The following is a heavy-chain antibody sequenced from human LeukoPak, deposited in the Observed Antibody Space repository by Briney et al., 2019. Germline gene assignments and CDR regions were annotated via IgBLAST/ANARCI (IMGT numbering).Heavy chain of an antibody. V-gene: IGHV3-23*01. CDR3: AKDLTVFGVVTEI. Sequence: GGSLRLSCAASGFTFSSYAMSWVRQAPGKGLEWVSAISGSGGSTYYADSVKGRFTISRDHSKNTLYLQMNSLRAEDTAVYYCAKDLTVFGVVTEIWGQGTLVTVSS. D-gene: IGHD3-3*01. CDR2: ISGSGGST. J-gene: IGHJ4*02. CDR1: GFTFSSYA.